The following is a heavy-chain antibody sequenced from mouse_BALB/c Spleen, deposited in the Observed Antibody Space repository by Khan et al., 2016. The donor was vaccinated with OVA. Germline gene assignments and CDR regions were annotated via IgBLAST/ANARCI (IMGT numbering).Heavy chain of an antibody. CDR2: IFYTGYT. Sequence: VQLKQSGPSLVKPSQTLSLTCSVTGDSITTGYLDWIRKFPGHKLEYMGYIFYTGYTYYNPSLKSRISITRHTSTNQYYLQLHSVTDDDTATYCGARSTYRYAFVYWGQGTLGTVAA. CDR3: ARSTYRYAFVY. V-gene: IGHV3-8*02. J-gene: IGHJ3*01. CDR1: GDSITTGY. D-gene: IGHD2-14*01.